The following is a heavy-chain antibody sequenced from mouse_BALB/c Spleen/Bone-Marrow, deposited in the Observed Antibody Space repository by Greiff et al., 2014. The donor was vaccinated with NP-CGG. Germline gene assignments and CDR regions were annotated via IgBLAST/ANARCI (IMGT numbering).Heavy chain of an antibody. CDR2: INPYNDGT. J-gene: IGHJ3*01. D-gene: IGHD2-14*01. CDR3: ARGGRYDGAWFAY. CDR1: GYTFTSYV. V-gene: IGHV1-14*01. Sequence: EVKLLQSGPELVKPGASVRMSCKASGYTFTSYVMHWVKQKPGQGLEWIGYINPYNDGTKYNEKFKGKATLTSDKSSSTAYMELSSLTSEDSAVYYGARGGRYDGAWFAYWGQGTLVTVSA.